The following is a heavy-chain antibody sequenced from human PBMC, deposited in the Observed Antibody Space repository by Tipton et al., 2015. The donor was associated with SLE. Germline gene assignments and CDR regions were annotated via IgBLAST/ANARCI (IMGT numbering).Heavy chain of an antibody. Sequence: SLRLSCAASGFTFSNYAMSWVRQAPGRGLEWVSVFYSAGTTSYAESVKGRFTISRDNSKNTLFLQMNSLRGEDTAVYYCAKDFGDYIFGMDVWGQGTTVTVSS. CDR2: FYSAGTT. CDR1: GFTFSNYA. CDR3: AKDFGDYIFGMDV. J-gene: IGHJ6*02. V-gene: IGHV3-23*03. D-gene: IGHD4-17*01.